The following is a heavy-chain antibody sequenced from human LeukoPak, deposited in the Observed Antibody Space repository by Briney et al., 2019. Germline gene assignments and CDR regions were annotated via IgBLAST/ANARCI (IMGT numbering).Heavy chain of an antibody. Sequence: GASVKVSCKTSGYTFTTYGISWVRQAPGQGLEWMGWINAYNGNTDYAQKLQGRLTMITDTSTSTAYMELRSLRSEDTGVYYCARGPYYSGSGSYYWTRVGFDYWGQGTLVTVSS. CDR2: INAYNGNT. V-gene: IGHV1-18*01. CDR3: ARGPYYSGSGSYYWTRVGFDY. J-gene: IGHJ4*02. CDR1: GYTFTTYG. D-gene: IGHD3-10*01.